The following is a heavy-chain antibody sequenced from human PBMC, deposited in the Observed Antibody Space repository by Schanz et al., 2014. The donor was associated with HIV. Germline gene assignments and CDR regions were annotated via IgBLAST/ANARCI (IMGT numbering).Heavy chain of an antibody. D-gene: IGHD6-13*01. CDR3: AKEEQQLGGVGGYHFDY. CDR2: IWYDGSNK. J-gene: IGHJ4*02. Sequence: VQLVESGGGLEQPGGSLRLSCVASGFTFSSYGMHWVRQAPGKGLEWVAVIWYDGSNKYYADSVKGRFTISRDISKNPRYLQMTSLRAEDTAVYYCAKEEQQLGGVGGYHFDYWGQGTLVTVSS. V-gene: IGHV3-30*02. CDR1: GFTFSSYG.